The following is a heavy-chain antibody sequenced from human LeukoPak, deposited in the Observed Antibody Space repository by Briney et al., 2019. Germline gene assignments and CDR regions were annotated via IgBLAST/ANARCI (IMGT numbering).Heavy chain of an antibody. V-gene: IGHV3-7*01. CDR2: IKQDGSEK. D-gene: IGHD3-9*01. CDR1: GFTFSSYW. CDR3: ARVGYDILTFRNDY. Sequence: SGGSLRLSCAASGFTFSSYWMSWVRQAPGKGLEWVANIKQDGSEKYYVDSVKGRFTISRDNAKNSLYLQMNSLRAEDTAVYYCARVGYDILTFRNDYWGQGTLVTVSS. J-gene: IGHJ4*02.